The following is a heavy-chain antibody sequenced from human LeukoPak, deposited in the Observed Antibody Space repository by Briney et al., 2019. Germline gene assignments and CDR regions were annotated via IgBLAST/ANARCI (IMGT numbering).Heavy chain of an antibody. CDR3: AKDPVYYDFWSGYFDS. J-gene: IGHJ4*02. CDR1: GFTFSSYS. Sequence: GGSLRLSCAASGFTFSSYSMNWVRQAPGKGLEWVASISSSSSYIYYADSVKGRFTISRDNSKNTLYVQMNSLRAEDTAVYYCAKDPVYYDFWSGYFDSWGQGTLVTVSS. CDR2: ISSSSSYI. V-gene: IGHV3-21*01. D-gene: IGHD3-3*01.